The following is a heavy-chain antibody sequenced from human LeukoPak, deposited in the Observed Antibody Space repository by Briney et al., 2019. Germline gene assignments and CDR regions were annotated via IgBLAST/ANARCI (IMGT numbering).Heavy chain of an antibody. CDR1: GGSINSYY. CDR2: IYYSGNT. J-gene: IGHJ3*02. Sequence: PSETLSLTCTVSGGSINSYYWSWIRQPPGKGLEYIGHIYYSGNTDYNPSLKSRVTISVDTSKNQFSLNLSSVTAADTAVYYCATFGRSSGPNAFTIWGQGTMVTVSS. V-gene: IGHV4-59*12. D-gene: IGHD3-22*01. CDR3: ATFGRSSGPNAFTI.